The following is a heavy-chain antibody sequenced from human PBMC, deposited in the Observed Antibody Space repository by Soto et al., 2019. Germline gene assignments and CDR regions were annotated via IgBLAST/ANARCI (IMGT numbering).Heavy chain of an antibody. CDR3: ARQGYSSGWDRPIRVFDY. D-gene: IGHD6-19*01. CDR1: GGSISNGYYY. V-gene: IGHV4-30-4*08. CDR2: IYNSGST. J-gene: IGHJ4*02. Sequence: PSETLSLTCTVSGGSISNGYYYWSWVRQNPGKGLEWIGHIYNSGSTNYNPSLKSRVTISVDTSKNQFSLKLSSVTAADTAVYYCARQGYSSGWDRPIRVFDYWGQGTLVTVSS.